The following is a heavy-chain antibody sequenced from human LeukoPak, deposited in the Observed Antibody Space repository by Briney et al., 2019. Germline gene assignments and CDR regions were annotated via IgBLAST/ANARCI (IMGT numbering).Heavy chain of an antibody. CDR3: ARVGWEPLAFDY. Sequence: GGSLRLSCAASGFTFSSYEMNWVRQAPGKGLEWVSYISSSGSTIYCADSVKGRFTISRDNAKNSLYLQMNSLRAEDTAVYYCARVGWEPLAFDYWGQGTLVTVSS. CDR2: ISSSGSTI. CDR1: GFTFSSYE. V-gene: IGHV3-48*03. D-gene: IGHD1-26*01. J-gene: IGHJ4*02.